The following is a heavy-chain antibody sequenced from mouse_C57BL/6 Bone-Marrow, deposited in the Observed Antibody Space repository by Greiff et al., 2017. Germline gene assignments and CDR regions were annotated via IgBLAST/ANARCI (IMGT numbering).Heavy chain of an antibody. CDR2: IDPEDGET. Sequence: VQLQQSGAELVKPGASVKLSCTASGFNIKDYYMHWVKQRTEQGLEWIGRIDPEDGETTYAPKFQGKATITADTSSNTAYLQLSSLTSEDTAVYYCAWDLLWLRRGYWYFDVWGTGTTVTVSS. J-gene: IGHJ1*03. CDR1: GFNIKDYY. D-gene: IGHD2-2*01. CDR3: AWDLLWLRRGYWYFDV. V-gene: IGHV14-2*01.